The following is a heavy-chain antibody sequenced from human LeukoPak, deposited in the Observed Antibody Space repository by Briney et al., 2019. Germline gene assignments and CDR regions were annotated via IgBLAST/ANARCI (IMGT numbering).Heavy chain of an antibody. CDR3: ARELLWFGIFDY. CDR1: GGSVSSGSYY. V-gene: IGHV4-61*01. CDR2: IYYSGSI. Sequence: SETLSLTCTVSGGSVSSGSYYWSWIRQPPGKGLEWIGYIYYSGSINYNPSLKSRVTISVDTSKNQFSLKLSSVTAADTAVYYCARELLWFGIFDYWGQGTLVTVSS. D-gene: IGHD3-10*01. J-gene: IGHJ4*02.